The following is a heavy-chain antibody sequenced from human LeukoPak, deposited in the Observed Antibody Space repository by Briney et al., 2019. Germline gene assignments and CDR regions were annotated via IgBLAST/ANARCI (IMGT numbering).Heavy chain of an antibody. V-gene: IGHV6-1*01. Sequence: SQTLSLTFAISGDSVSSNSAAWNWIRQSPSRGLEWLGRTYYRPKWYSDYAESVRSRIIINPDTSNNQFSLQLISVTPEDTAVYYCARGEKYFDYWGQGTLVTVSS. CDR3: ARGEKYFDY. CDR1: GDSVSSNSAA. J-gene: IGHJ4*02. CDR2: TYYRPKWYS.